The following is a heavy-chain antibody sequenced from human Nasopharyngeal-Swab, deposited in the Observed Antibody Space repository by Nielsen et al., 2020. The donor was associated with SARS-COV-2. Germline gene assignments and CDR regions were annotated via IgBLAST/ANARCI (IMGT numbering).Heavy chain of an antibody. CDR2: IYSGGST. V-gene: IGHV3-53*04. Sequence: VRQAPGKGLEWVSVIYSGGSTDYADSVKGRFTISRHNSKNTLYLQMNSLRAEDTAVYYCAKDGAGVYYFDYWGQGTLVTVSS. J-gene: IGHJ4*02. D-gene: IGHD1-26*01. CDR3: AKDGAGVYYFDY.